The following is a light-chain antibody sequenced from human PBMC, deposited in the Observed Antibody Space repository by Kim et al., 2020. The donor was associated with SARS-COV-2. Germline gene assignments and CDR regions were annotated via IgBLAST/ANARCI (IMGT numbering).Light chain of an antibody. CDR1: SSDVGTYNV. V-gene: IGLV2-23*01. CDR3: CSYAPSTSSWV. Sequence: QSVTSGCTGTSSDVGTYNVVSWYQQHAGKAPEVMIYDDTQRPSGVSNRFSGSESGNTASLTISGLQPEDEADYYCCSYAPSTSSWVFGGGTQLTVL. J-gene: IGLJ3*02. CDR2: DDT.